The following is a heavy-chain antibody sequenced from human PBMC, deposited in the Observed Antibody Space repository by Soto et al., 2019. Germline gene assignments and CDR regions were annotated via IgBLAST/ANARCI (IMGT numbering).Heavy chain of an antibody. CDR1: GFIFDDFA. CDR2: ISWNSDSI. CDR3: TIVGGLYDFWSGPLHFDL. D-gene: IGHD3-3*01. J-gene: IGHJ4*02. Sequence: EAQLVESGGGLVQPGRSLRLSCAGSGFIFDDFAIHWVRQAPGKGLEWVSGISWNSDSIGYADSVKGRFTISRDNTKNALYLQMSRLRVEETALYYSTIVGGLYDFWSGPLHFDLWGQGTLVTVSS. V-gene: IGHV3-9*01.